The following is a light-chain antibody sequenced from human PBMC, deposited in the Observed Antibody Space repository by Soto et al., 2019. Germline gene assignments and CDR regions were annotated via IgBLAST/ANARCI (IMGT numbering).Light chain of an antibody. V-gene: IGLV7-46*01. CDR1: TGAVTSGHY. CDR3: LLFYSGPGV. J-gene: IGLJ2*01. Sequence: QAVVTQEPSLTASPGETVTLTCGSSTGAVTSGHYSYWFQQKPGQAPRTLIYHTSNKHSWTPARFSGSLFGGKAALTLSGAQPEDEAEYYCLLFYSGPGVFGGGTKLTVL. CDR2: HTS.